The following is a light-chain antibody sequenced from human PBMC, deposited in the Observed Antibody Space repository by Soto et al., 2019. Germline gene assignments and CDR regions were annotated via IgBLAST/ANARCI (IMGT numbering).Light chain of an antibody. CDR2: DAS. V-gene: IGKV3-11*01. CDR3: QQRFNWPRFT. Sequence: EIVLTQSPATLSLSPGERATLSCRASQSVSSYLAWYQQKPGQAPRHLIYDASNRATGIPARFSGGGSGTDFTLTISSLEPADFAVYYCQQRFNWPRFTFGQGTKLEIK. J-gene: IGKJ2*01. CDR1: QSVSSY.